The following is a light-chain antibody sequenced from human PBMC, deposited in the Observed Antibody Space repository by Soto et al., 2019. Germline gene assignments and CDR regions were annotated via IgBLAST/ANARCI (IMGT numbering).Light chain of an antibody. CDR1: HSINDD. CDR3: QQYNNWPLI. V-gene: IGKV3-15*01. CDR2: RSS. J-gene: IGKJ4*01. Sequence: MTQSPATLSVSPGKRVTLSCRASHSINDDVAWYQQKPGHPPTLVMYRSSARAIGIPARFSGSGSGTEFTLTISSLQSEDFGTYYCQQYNNWPLIFGGGNQVEI.